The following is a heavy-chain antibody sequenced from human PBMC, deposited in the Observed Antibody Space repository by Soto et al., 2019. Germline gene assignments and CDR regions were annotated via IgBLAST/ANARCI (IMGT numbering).Heavy chain of an antibody. CDR1: GASINSADYY. Sequence: SETLSLTCTVSGASINSADYYWTWIRQSPGRGLEWIGHIYFSANTNYNPTLKSRVKMSLFTSKNQFSLTLTSVTAADSAMYFCARYPLPTSWKPSGGFDLWGQGTLVTVSS. D-gene: IGHD1-1*01. V-gene: IGHV4-30-4*01. J-gene: IGHJ3*01. CDR2: IYFSANT. CDR3: ARYPLPTSWKPSGGFDL.